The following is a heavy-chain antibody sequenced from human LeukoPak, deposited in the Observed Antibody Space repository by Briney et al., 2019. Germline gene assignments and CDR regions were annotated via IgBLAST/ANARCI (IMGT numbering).Heavy chain of an antibody. V-gene: IGHV4-39*07. CDR2: IYYSGST. CDR1: GGSISSSSYY. J-gene: IGHJ6*03. Sequence: SETLSLTCTVSGGSISSSSYYWGWIRQPPGKGLEWIGSIYYSGSTYYNPSLKSRVTISVDTSKNQFSLKLSSVTAADTAVYYCARVDVFGVVSSDYYYYYMDVWGKGTTVTVSS. D-gene: IGHD3-3*01. CDR3: ARVDVFGVVSSDYYYYYMDV.